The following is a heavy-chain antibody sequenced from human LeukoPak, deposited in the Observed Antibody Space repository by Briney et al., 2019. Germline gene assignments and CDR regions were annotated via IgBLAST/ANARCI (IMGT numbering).Heavy chain of an antibody. V-gene: IGHV3-20*04. CDR1: GFTFDDYG. J-gene: IGHJ4*02. D-gene: IGHD3-9*01. CDR3: ARFNYDILTGYYFYYFDY. CDR2: INWNGGST. Sequence: GGSLRLSCVASGFTFDDYGMSWVRQAPGKGLEWVSGINWNGGSTGYADSVKGRFTISRDNAKNSLYLQMNSLRAEDTALYYCARFNYDILTGYYFYYFDYWGQGTLVTVSS.